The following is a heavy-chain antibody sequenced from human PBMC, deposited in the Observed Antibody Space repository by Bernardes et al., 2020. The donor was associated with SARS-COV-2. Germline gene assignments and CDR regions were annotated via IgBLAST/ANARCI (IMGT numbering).Heavy chain of an antibody. Sequence: SETLSLTCTVSGVSIGSGGYYWTWFRQHPGEGLEWAGHIHHSGTTYYNPSLESRLTMSVDTSKNQFSLKLTSVTAADTAVYYCASVSDGRYFFDNWGLGTLVTVTS. CDR2: IHHSGTT. CDR1: GVSIGSGGYY. V-gene: IGHV4-31*03. J-gene: IGHJ4*02. CDR3: ASVSDGRYFFDN. D-gene: IGHD4-17*01.